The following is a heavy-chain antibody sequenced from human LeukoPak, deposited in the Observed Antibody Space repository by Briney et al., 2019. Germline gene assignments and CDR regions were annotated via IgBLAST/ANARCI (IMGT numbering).Heavy chain of an antibody. CDR2: ISSSSSYI. Sequence: GGSLRLSCAASGFTFSRYSMNWVRQAPGKGLEWVSSISSSSSYIYYADSVRGRFTISRDNAKNSLYLQMNSLRAEDTAVYYCARDPTIFGVVIAPKADYWGQGTLVTVSS. J-gene: IGHJ4*02. CDR1: GFTFSRYS. D-gene: IGHD3-3*01. CDR3: ARDPTIFGVVIAPKADY. V-gene: IGHV3-21*01.